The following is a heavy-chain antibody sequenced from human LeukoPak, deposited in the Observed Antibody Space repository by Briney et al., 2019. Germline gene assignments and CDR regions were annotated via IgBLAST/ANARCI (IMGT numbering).Heavy chain of an antibody. J-gene: IGHJ4*02. Sequence: PSETLSLTCSVSGDPISTGGYYWSWIRQHPGKGLEWIGYIHYSGSTDYNPSLKSRVTISVDTSKNQFSLKLSSVTAADTAVYYCARRSYYDSSGIFDYWGQGTLVTVSS. D-gene: IGHD3-22*01. CDR2: IHYSGST. CDR1: GDPISTGGYY. CDR3: ARRSYYDSSGIFDY. V-gene: IGHV4-31*03.